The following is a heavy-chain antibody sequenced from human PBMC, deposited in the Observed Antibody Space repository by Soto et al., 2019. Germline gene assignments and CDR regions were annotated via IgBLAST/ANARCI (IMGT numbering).Heavy chain of an antibody. V-gene: IGHV4-4*02. D-gene: IGHD2-8*01. CDR2: IYHSGST. CDR3: ARARGGYCTNGVCRNDYYYGMDV. CDR1: GGSNSTSNW. J-gene: IGHJ6*02. Sequence: KPSETLSLTCAVSGGSNSTSNWGSWVRQPPGKGLEWNGEIYHSGSTNYNPSLKSRVTISVDKSKNQFSLKLSSVTAADTAVYYCARARGGYCTNGVCRNDYYYGMDVWGQGTTVTVSS.